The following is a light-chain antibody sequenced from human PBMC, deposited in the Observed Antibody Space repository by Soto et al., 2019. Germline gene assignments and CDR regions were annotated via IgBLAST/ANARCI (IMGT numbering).Light chain of an antibody. V-gene: IGKV3-20*01. CDR2: AAS. J-gene: IGKJ1*01. CDR1: QSVSNSF. CDR3: QQYGNSLRT. Sequence: DILLTQSPVTLSLSPGERAALSCRASQSVSNSFLAWYQQKPGQSPRLLIYAASARAIGIPDRFSGSGSGTDFTLTISRLEPEDFAVYYCQQYGNSLRTFGQGTKVDIK.